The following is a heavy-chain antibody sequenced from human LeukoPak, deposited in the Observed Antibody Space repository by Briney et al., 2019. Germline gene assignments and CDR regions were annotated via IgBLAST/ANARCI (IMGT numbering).Heavy chain of an antibody. V-gene: IGHV4-59*01. D-gene: IGHD1-26*01. CDR3: ERVVGGVGDAFDI. Sequence: PSETLSLTCTVSGGSISSFYWRWIRQPPGKGLEWIGYIYYSGITNYNPSLKSRVTISVDTSKNQFSLNLSSVTAADTAVYFCERVVGGVGDAFDIWGQGTMVTVSS. CDR2: IYYSGIT. CDR1: GGSISSFY. J-gene: IGHJ3*02.